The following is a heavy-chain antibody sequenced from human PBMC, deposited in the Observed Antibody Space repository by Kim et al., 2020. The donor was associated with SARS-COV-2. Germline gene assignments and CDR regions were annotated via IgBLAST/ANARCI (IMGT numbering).Heavy chain of an antibody. V-gene: IGHV4-34*01. CDR2: INHSGST. D-gene: IGHD3-3*01. CDR3: ARGLGTIFRKAPFDY. CDR1: GASFSGYY. Sequence: SETLSLTCAVYGASFSGYYWSWIRQPPGKGLEWIGEINHSGSTNYNPSLKSRVTISVDTSKNQFSLKLSSVTAADTAVYYCARGLGTIFRKAPFDYWGQGTLVTVSS. J-gene: IGHJ4*02.